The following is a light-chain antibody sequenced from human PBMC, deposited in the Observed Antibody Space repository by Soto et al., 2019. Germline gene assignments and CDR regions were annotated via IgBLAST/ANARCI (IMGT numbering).Light chain of an antibody. CDR3: QQYDNWPPT. J-gene: IGKJ4*01. V-gene: IGKV3-15*01. CDR2: HAS. CDR1: EGVNTN. Sequence: EIVMTQSPATLSVSPGERVALSCRASEGVNTNLAWYQQKPGQAPRLLIYHASTRATGIPARFSGSGSGTEFTLIISSLQSEDFALYWCQQYDNWPPTFGGGTKVEIK.